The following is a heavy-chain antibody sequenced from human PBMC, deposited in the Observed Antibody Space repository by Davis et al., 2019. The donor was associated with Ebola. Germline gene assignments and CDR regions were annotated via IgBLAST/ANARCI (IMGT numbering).Heavy chain of an antibody. CDR3: ARHSPYDSSAYYSPFDY. D-gene: IGHD3-22*01. J-gene: IGHJ4*02. Sequence: SETLSLTCTVSGGSISSSSSYWGWIRQPPGKGLEWIGSIYYGSTYYNPSLKSRVTISVDMSKNQFSLNLSSVTAADTAVYYCARHSPYDSSAYYSPFDYWGQGTLVTVSS. CDR1: GGSISSSSSY. CDR2: IYYGST. V-gene: IGHV4-39*01.